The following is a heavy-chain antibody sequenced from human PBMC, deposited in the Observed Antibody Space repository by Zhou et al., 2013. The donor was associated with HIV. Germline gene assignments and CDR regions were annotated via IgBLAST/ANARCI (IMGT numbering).Heavy chain of an antibody. V-gene: IGHV1-69*05. D-gene: IGHD6-13*01. CDR3: ARAPGLSSSWYVPADAFDV. CDR2: IIPIFATA. Sequence: QVQVVQSGDEVKRPGSSVKISCQISGGTFSNYAISWVRQAPGQGLEWMGGIIPIFATANYAQKFQGRVTITTDESTSTAYMELSSLRSEDTAVYYCARAPGLSSSWYVPADAFDVWGQGTNGHRLF. CDR1: GGTFSNYA. J-gene: IGHJ3*01.